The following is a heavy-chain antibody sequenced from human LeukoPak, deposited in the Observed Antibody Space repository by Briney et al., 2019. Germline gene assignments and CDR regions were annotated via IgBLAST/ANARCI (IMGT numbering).Heavy chain of an antibody. CDR3: ARDLSCSDGSCYLSYYYYGMDV. V-gene: IGHV3-11*01. J-gene: IGHJ6*02. Sequence: PGGSLRLSCAASGFSVSNNYMSWVRQAPGKGLEWVSYISSSGSTIYYADSVKGRFTISRDNAKNSLYLQMNSLRAEDTAVYYCARDLSCSDGSCYLSYYYYGMDVWGQGTTVTVSS. D-gene: IGHD2-15*01. CDR1: GFSVSNNY. CDR2: ISSSGSTI.